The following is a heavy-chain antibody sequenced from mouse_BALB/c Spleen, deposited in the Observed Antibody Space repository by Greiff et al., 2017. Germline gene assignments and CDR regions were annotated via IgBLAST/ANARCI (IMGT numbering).Heavy chain of an antibody. J-gene: IGHJ2*01. CDR1: GFAFSSYD. CDR2: ISSGGGST. Sequence: EVKLMESGGGLVKPGGSLKLSCAASGFAFSSYDMSWVRQTPEKRLEWVAYISSGGGSTYYPDTVKGRFTISRDNAKNTLYLQMSSLKSEDTAMYYCARHYYGSSYWYYFDYWGQGTTLTVSS. CDR3: ARHYYGSSYWYYFDY. D-gene: IGHD1-1*01. V-gene: IGHV5-12-1*01.